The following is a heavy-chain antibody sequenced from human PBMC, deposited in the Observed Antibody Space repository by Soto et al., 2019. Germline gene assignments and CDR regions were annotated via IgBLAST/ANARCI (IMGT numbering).Heavy chain of an antibody. D-gene: IGHD2-21*01. Sequence: EVQLVESVGGLVKPGGSLRLSCAASGFTLSGYTMNWVRQAPGKGLEWVSSISSSSSDIYYSDPVTDRFTIPRDNAKNCIFMQLSSLREEDAAVYFCARDSDHAIVVFPEAFLRAHFHKGMDVWGHGTTVIVSS. CDR1: GFTLSGYT. V-gene: IGHV3-21*01. CDR3: ARDSDHAIVVFPEAFLRAHFHKGMDV. CDR2: ISSSSSDI. J-gene: IGHJ6*02.